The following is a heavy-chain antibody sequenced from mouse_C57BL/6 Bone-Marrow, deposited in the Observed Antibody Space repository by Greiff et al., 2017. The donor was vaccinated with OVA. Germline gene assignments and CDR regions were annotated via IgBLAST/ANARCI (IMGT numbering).Heavy chain of an antibody. CDR2: IDPENGDT. J-gene: IGHJ2*01. Sequence: VQLKQSGAELVRPGASVKLSCTASGFNIKDDYMHWVKQRPEQGLEWIGWIDPENGDTEYASKFQGKATITADTSSNTAYLQLSGLTSEDTAVYYCTTGITTVVAPPLLYYWGQGTTLTVSS. CDR3: TTGITTVVAPPLLYY. CDR1: GFNIKDDY. V-gene: IGHV14-4*01. D-gene: IGHD1-1*01.